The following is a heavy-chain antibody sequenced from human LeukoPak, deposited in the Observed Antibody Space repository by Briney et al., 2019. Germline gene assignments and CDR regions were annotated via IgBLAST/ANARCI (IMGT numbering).Heavy chain of an antibody. D-gene: IGHD3-3*01. CDR1: GGTFSSYA. CDR2: IIPIFGTA. CDR3: ARGVVTIFGVVIIGSYYMDV. Sequence: SVKVSCKASGGTFSSYAISWVRQAPGQGLEWMGGIIPIFGTANYAQKFQGRVTITADESTSTAYMELSSLRSEDTAVYYCARGVVTIFGVVIIGSYYMDVWGKGTTVTVSS. J-gene: IGHJ6*03. V-gene: IGHV1-69*13.